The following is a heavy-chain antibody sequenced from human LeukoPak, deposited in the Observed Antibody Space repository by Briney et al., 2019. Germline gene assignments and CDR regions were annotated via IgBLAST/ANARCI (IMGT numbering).Heavy chain of an antibody. D-gene: IGHD6-13*01. J-gene: IGHJ5*02. V-gene: IGHV4-31*03. CDR2: IYYSGST. CDR1: GGSISSGGYY. CDR3: ARGTIAGVVYNWFDP. Sequence: SETLSLTCTVSGGSISSGGYYWRWIRQHPGKGLEWIGYIYYSGSTYYNPSLKSRVTISVDTSKNQFSLKLSSVTAADTAVYYCARGTIAGVVYNWFDPWGQGTLVTVSS.